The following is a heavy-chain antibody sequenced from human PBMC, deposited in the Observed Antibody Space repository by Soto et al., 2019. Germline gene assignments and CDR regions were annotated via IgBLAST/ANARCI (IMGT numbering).Heavy chain of an antibody. D-gene: IGHD3-3*01. CDR1: GGSISSSSYY. CDR2: IYYSGST. J-gene: IGHJ5*02. V-gene: IGHV4-39*01. Sequence: SETLSLTCTVSGGSISSSSYYWGWIRQPPGKGLEWIGSIYYSGSTYYNPSLKSRVTISVDTSKNQFSLKLSSVTAADTAVYYCARQRRGYYDFWSGYEWFDPWGQGTLVTVSS. CDR3: ARQRRGYYDFWSGYEWFDP.